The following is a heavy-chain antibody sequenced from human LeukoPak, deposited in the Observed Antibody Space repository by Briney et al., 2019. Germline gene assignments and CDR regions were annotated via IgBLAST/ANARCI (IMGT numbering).Heavy chain of an antibody. CDR2: ISSSGSTI. D-gene: IGHD3-10*01. CDR1: GFTFSSYE. CDR3: ARRGAGYYGSGSLWYMDV. V-gene: IGHV3-48*03. J-gene: IGHJ6*03. Sequence: PGGSLRLSCAASGFTFSSYEMNWVRQAPGKGLEWVSYISSSGSTIYYADSVKGRFTISRDNAKNSLYLQMNSLRAEDTAVYYCARRGAGYYGSGSLWYMDVWGKGTTVTVSS.